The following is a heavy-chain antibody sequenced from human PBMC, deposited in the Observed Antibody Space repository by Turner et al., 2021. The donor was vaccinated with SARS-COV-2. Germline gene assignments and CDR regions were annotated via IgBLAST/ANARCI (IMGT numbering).Heavy chain of an antibody. V-gene: IGHV4-39*01. CDR3: ARLMDTAMDYYGMDV. D-gene: IGHD5-18*01. CDR1: VGSISSSTYY. CDR2: IYYSGRT. Sequence: QLQLQEAGAGLVKPSETLSLTCTVSVGSISSSTYYWGWIRQPPGKVLEWIGNIYYSGRTYYTPSLKSRVTISVDTSKNQFSLKLSSVTAADTAVYYCARLMDTAMDYYGMDVWGQGTTVTVSS. J-gene: IGHJ6*02.